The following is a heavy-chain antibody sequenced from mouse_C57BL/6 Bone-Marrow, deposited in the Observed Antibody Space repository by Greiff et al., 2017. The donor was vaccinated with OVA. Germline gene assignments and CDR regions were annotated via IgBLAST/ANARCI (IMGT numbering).Heavy chain of an antibody. J-gene: IGHJ2*01. CDR3: ARWEVITTVVGYFDY. V-gene: IGHV1-82*01. D-gene: IGHD1-1*01. CDR2: IYPGDGDT. CDR1: GYAFSSSW. Sequence: QVQLQQSGPELVKPGASVKISCKASGYAFSSSWMNWVKQRPGKGLEWIGRIYPGDGDTNYNGKFKGKATLTADKSSSTAYMQLSSLTSEDSAVYFCARWEVITTVVGYFDYWGQGTTLTVSS.